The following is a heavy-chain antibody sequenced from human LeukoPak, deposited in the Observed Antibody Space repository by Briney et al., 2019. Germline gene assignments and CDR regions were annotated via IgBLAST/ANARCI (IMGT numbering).Heavy chain of an antibody. J-gene: IGHJ3*02. CDR2: MNPNSGNT. Sequence: ASVKVSCKASGYTFTSYDINWVRQATGQGLEWTGWMNPNSGNTGYAQKFQGRVTITRNTSISTAYMELSSLRSEDTAVYYCARDFSPDDAFDIWGQGTMVTASS. V-gene: IGHV1-8*03. D-gene: IGHD1-14*01. CDR3: ARDFSPDDAFDI. CDR1: GYTFTSYD.